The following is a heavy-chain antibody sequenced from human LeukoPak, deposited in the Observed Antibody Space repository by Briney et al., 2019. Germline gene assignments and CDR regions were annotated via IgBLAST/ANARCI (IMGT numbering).Heavy chain of an antibody. CDR3: VKSRSSGSGSFLDY. D-gene: IGHD3-10*01. Sequence: QPGGSPRLSCAASGFTFDDYAMHWVRQPPGKGLEWVSFISGDGVDTYHADSVKGRFTISIDNSKNSLYLLMNSLRTEDTALYYCVKSRSSGSGSFLDYWGPGTLVTVSS. CDR2: ISGDGVDT. V-gene: IGHV3-43*02. J-gene: IGHJ4*02. CDR1: GFTFDDYA.